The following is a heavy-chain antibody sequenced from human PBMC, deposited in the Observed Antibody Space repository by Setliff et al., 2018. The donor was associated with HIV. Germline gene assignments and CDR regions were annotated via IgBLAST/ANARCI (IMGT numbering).Heavy chain of an antibody. D-gene: IGHD1-26*01. CDR3: ARHRDGGTYPLDY. Sequence: SETLSLTCTVPGGSMSSYYWSWIRQPAGKGLEWIGRVLTSGSTHYNPSLKNRVAISVDTSRNRVSLKMTSVTAADTAVYYCARHRDGGTYPLDYWGQGTLVTVSS. CDR2: VLTSGST. CDR1: GGSMSSYY. V-gene: IGHV4-4*07. J-gene: IGHJ4*02.